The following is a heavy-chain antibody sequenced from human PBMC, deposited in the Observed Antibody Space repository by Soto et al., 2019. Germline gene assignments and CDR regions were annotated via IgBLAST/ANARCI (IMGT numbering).Heavy chain of an antibody. CDR3: ARAVYYAKQPDAFDI. D-gene: IGHD2-2*01. CDR1: GFTVSSNY. CDR2: IYSGGST. V-gene: IGHV3-53*01. J-gene: IGHJ3*02. Sequence: GGSLRLSCAASGFTVSSNYMSRVRQAPGKGLEWVSVIYSGGSTYYADSVKGRFTISRDNSKNTLYLQMNSLRAEDTAVYYCARAVYYAKQPDAFDIWGQGTMVTVSS.